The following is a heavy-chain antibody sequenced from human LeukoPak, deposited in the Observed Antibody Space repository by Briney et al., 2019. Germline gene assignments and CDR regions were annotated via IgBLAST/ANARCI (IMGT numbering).Heavy chain of an antibody. CDR1: GFTFDDYA. CDR3: AKEKSTVTMIRAFQH. J-gene: IGHJ1*01. Sequence: GRSLRLSCAASGFTFDDYAMHWVRQAPGKGQEWVSGISWNSGSIGYADSVKGRFTISRDNAKNSLYLQMSSLRAEDTALYYCAKEKSTVTMIRAFQHWGQGTLVTVSS. CDR2: ISWNSGSI. V-gene: IGHV3-9*01. D-gene: IGHD3-22*01.